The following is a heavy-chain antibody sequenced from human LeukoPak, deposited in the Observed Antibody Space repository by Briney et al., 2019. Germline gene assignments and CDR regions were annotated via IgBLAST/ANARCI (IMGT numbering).Heavy chain of an antibody. D-gene: IGHD5-12*01. Sequence: SETLSLTCTVSGGSISSYYWSWIRQPAGKGLEWIGRIYTSGSTNYNPSLKSRVTMSVDTSKNQFPLTLCCVTAADTAVYYCARVVRAGGYGGFSYFDYWGQGTLVTVSS. CDR2: IYTSGST. CDR1: GGSISSYY. J-gene: IGHJ4*02. CDR3: ARVVRAGGYGGFSYFDY. V-gene: IGHV4-4*07.